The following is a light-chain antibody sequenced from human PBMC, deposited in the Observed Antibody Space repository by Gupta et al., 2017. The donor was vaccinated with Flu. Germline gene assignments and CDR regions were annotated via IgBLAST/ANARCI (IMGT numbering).Light chain of an antibody. Sequence: DIQMTQYSPTLPASVGDRVTITFRASQSIRSWLAWYQQQPGKAPKLLIYKASSLESGVPSRFSGSGSGTEFTLTISSLQPDDFATYYCQQYNSAFTFGGGTKVEIK. CDR3: QQYNSAFT. CDR2: KAS. CDR1: QSIRSW. J-gene: IGKJ4*01. V-gene: IGKV1-5*03.